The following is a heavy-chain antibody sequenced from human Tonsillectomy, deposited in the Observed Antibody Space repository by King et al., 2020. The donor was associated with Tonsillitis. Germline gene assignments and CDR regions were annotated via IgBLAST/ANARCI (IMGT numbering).Heavy chain of an antibody. CDR2: IFSNDEK. Sequence: VTLKESGPVLVKPPETLTLTCTVSGFSLSNARMGVSWIRQPPGKALEWLAHIFSNDEKSYSTSLKSRLTISKDTSKSQVVLSMTNMDPVDTATNYCARKLTMVRGVNAWFDPWGQGTLVTVSS. CDR1: GFSLSNARMG. D-gene: IGHD3-10*01. CDR3: ARKLTMVRGVNAWFDP. J-gene: IGHJ5*02. V-gene: IGHV2-26*01.